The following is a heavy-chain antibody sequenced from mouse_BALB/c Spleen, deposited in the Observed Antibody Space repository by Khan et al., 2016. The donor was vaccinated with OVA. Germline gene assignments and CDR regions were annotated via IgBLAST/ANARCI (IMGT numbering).Heavy chain of an antibody. Sequence: QVQLQQPGAELVRPGSSVKISCKASGYTFSSSWMNWVKQRPGQGLEWIGQIYPGNDDTNYNGKFKSKATLTADKSSRTAYMQLTSLTSEDSAVYFWSRYYGSRFAYWGQGTLVTVSA. V-gene: IGHV1-80*01. CDR2: IYPGNDDT. CDR3: SRYYGSRFAY. CDR1: GYTFSSSW. J-gene: IGHJ3*01. D-gene: IGHD1-1*01.